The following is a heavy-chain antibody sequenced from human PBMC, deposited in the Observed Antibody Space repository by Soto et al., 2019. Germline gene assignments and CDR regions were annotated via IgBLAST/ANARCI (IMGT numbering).Heavy chain of an antibody. D-gene: IGHD3-22*01. CDR1: GGSISSYC. Sequence: SETLSLTCTVSGGSISSYCWSWIRQPPGKGLEWIGYIYYSGSTNYNPSLKSRVTISVDTSKNQFSLKLSSVTAADTAVYYCASTGDSSGYYNWFDPWGQGTLVTVSS. CDR2: IYYSGST. J-gene: IGHJ5*02. CDR3: ASTGDSSGYYNWFDP. V-gene: IGHV4-59*08.